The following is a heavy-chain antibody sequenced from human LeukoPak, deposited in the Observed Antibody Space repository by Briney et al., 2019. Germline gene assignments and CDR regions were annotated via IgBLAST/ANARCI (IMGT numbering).Heavy chain of an antibody. J-gene: IGHJ4*02. CDR1: GFSFSNYA. D-gene: IGHD3-22*01. Sequence: GGSLRLSCAASGFSFSNYAMSWVRQAPGKGLEWVSAISSSGGSTYYADSVKGRFTISRDNSKKALYLQMNSLRAEDTAVYFCAKGSRDRDYYDSSGYYHDYWGEGTLVTVSS. CDR3: AKGSRDRDYYDSSGYYHDY. V-gene: IGHV3-23*01. CDR2: ISSSGGST.